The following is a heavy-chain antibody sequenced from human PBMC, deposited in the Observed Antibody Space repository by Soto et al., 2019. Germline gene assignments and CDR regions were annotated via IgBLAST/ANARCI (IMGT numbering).Heavy chain of an antibody. J-gene: IGHJ4*02. V-gene: IGHV4-31*03. Sequence: SETLSLTCTVSGGSISSGGYYWSWIRQHPGKGLEWIGYIYYSGSTYYNPSLKSRVTISVDTSKNQFSLKLSSVTAADTAVYYCARTDYQLLSSFDYWGQGTLVTVSS. CDR1: GGSISSGGYY. D-gene: IGHD2-2*01. CDR2: IYYSGST. CDR3: ARTDYQLLSSFDY.